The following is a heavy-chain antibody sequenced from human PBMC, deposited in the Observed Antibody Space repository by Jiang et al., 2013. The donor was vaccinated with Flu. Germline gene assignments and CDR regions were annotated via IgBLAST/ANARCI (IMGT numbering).Heavy chain of an antibody. CDR3: ARDLEGGTNYAYGMDV. CDR2: INPNSGGT. J-gene: IGHJ6*02. D-gene: IGHD3-16*01. CDR1: GYTFTGYY. V-gene: IGHV1-2*04. Sequence: GAEVKKPGASVKVSCKASGYTFTGYYMHWVRQAPGQGLEWMGWINPNSGGTNYAQKFQGWVTMTRDTSISTAYMELSRLRSDDTAVYYCARDLEGGTNYAYGMDVWGQGTTVTVSS.